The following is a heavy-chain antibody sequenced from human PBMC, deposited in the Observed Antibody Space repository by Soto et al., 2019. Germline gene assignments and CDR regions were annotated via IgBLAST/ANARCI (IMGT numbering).Heavy chain of an antibody. V-gene: IGHV1-69*01. CDR3: TGVVRGVRGGARFDP. CDR2: IIPIFGTA. D-gene: IGHD3-10*01. CDR1: GGTFSSYA. J-gene: IGHJ5*02. Sequence: QVQLVQSGAEVKKPGSSVKVSCKASGGTFSSYAISWVRQAPGQGLEWMGGIIPIFGTANYAQKFKGRFTITADESTSTAYMELSSLRSEDTAVYYCTGVVRGVRGGARFDPWGQGTLVTVSS.